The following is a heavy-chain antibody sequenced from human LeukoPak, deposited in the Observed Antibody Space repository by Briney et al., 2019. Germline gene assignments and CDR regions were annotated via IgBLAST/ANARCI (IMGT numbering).Heavy chain of an antibody. V-gene: IGHV4-39*07. Sequence: SETLSLTCTVSGGSISSSSYYWGWIRQPPGKGLEWIGSIYYSGSTYYNPSLKSRVTISVDTSKNQFSLKLSSVAAADTAVYYCARALFPKPYDSSGYYSYKRGPGAFDYWGQGTLVTVSS. CDR3: ARALFPKPYDSSGYYSYKRGPGAFDY. J-gene: IGHJ4*02. CDR1: GGSISSSSYY. CDR2: IYYSGST. D-gene: IGHD3-22*01.